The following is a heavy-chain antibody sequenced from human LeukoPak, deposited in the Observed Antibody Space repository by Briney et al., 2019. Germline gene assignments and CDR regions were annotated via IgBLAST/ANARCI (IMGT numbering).Heavy chain of an antibody. J-gene: IGHJ2*01. CDR1: DSSISNNNY. Sequence: SETLSLTCTVSDSSISNNNYWVWIRQPPGKGLEWIGTIYHSGNTYYNPSLKSRVTISVDTSKNQFSLKLSSVTAADTAVYYCARRELLWYFDLWGRGTLVTVSS. CDR2: IYHSGNT. D-gene: IGHD1-7*01. V-gene: IGHV4-38-2*02. CDR3: ARRELLWYFDL.